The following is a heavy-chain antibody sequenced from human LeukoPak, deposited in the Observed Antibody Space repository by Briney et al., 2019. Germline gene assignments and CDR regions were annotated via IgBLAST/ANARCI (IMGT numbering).Heavy chain of an antibody. Sequence: SETLSLTCAVYGGSFSGYYWSWIRHPPGKGLEWIGEINHSGSTNYNPSLKSRVTISVDTSKNQFSLKLSSVTAADTAVYYCARVRKLLRTFDYWGQGTLVTVSS. D-gene: IGHD1-26*01. CDR2: INHSGST. V-gene: IGHV4-34*01. CDR3: ARVRKLLRTFDY. CDR1: GGSFSGYY. J-gene: IGHJ4*02.